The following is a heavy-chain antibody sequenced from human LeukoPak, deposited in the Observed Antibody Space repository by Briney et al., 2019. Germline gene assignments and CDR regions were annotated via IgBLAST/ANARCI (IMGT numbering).Heavy chain of an antibody. V-gene: IGHV1-69*04. D-gene: IGHD2-21*02. CDR2: IIPILGIA. CDR3: ARAEYCGGDCYSDFDY. J-gene: IGHJ4*02. Sequence: SVKVSCKASGGTFSSYAISWVRQAPGQGLEWMGRIIPILGIANYAQKFQGRVTITADKSTSTAYMELSSLRSEDTAVYYCARAEYCGGDCYSDFDYWGQGTLVTVSS. CDR1: GGTFSSYA.